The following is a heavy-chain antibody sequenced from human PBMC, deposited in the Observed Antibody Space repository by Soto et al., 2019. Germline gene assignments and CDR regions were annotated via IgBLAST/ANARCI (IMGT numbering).Heavy chain of an antibody. V-gene: IGHV1-69*02. D-gene: IGHD3-9*01. CDR1: GGTFSSYS. J-gene: IGHJ6*02. CDR2: IIPILGIT. Sequence: QVQLVQSGAEVKKPGSSVKVSCKASGGTFSSYSITWVRQAPGQGLEWMGRIIPILGITNYAQKFQGRVTITADKSTSTAYMELSSLRTEDTAVYYCARAGLTGYYGMDVWGQGTTVTVSS. CDR3: ARAGLTGYYGMDV.